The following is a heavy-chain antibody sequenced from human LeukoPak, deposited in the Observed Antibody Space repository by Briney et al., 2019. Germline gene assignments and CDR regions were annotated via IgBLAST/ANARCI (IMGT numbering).Heavy chain of an antibody. D-gene: IGHD1-26*01. CDR2: ISYDGSNK. CDR3: ARALNSGSYYDY. Sequence: GGSLRLSCAASGFTFRSYAMHWVRQAPGKGLEWVAVISYDGSNKYYADSVKGRFTISRDNSKNTLYLRMNSLRAEDTAVYYCARALNSGSYYDYWGQGTLVTVSS. V-gene: IGHV3-30-3*01. J-gene: IGHJ4*02. CDR1: GFTFRSYA.